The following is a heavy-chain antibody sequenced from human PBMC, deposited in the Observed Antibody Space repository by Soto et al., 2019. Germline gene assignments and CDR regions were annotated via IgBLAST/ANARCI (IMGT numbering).Heavy chain of an antibody. CDR2: INSDGSST. V-gene: IGHV3-74*01. CDR1: GFTFSSYW. CDR3: ARETYGDYVGYFDP. D-gene: IGHD4-17*01. Sequence: GGSLRLSCAASGFTFSSYWMHWVRQAPGKGLVWVSRINSDGSSTTYADSVKGRFTISRDNAKNTLYLQMNSLRAEDTAVYYCARETYGDYVGYFDPWGQGTLVTVSS. J-gene: IGHJ5*02.